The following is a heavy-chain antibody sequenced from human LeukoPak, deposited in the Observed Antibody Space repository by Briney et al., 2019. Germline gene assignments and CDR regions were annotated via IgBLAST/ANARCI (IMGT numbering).Heavy chain of an antibody. Sequence: GGSLRLSCAASGFTFSSYTMNWVRQAPGKGLEWVSSITSSSSYIYYADSVKGRFTISRDNAKNSLYLQMNSLRAEDTAVYDCARDFGEWLLVAAGYYYYMDVWGKGTTVTVSS. J-gene: IGHJ6*03. CDR1: GFTFSSYT. D-gene: IGHD2-15*01. CDR3: ARDFGEWLLVAAGYYYYMDV. V-gene: IGHV3-21*01. CDR2: ITSSSSYI.